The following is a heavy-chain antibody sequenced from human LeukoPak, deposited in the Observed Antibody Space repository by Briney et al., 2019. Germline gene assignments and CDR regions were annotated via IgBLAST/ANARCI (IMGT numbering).Heavy chain of an antibody. CDR3: AKESGNNTPPV. D-gene: IGHD1/OR15-1a*01. CDR2: IRNRGTST. V-gene: IGHV3-23*01. J-gene: IGHJ4*02. CDR1: GFPFSNFD. Sequence: GGSLRLSCAASGFPFSNFDMIWVRQAPGKGLEWVSGIRNRGTSTYYADSVKGRFTISRDNSKNKLYLQMNSLRAEDTAVYYCAKESGNNTPPVWGQGILVTVSS.